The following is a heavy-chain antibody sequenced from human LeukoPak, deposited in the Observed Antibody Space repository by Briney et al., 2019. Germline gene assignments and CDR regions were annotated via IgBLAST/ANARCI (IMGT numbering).Heavy chain of an antibody. CDR1: GFTFSSYG. V-gene: IGHV3-30*18. CDR3: AKSRRIAQLAFDY. CDR2: ISYDGSNK. Sequence: GRSLRLSCAASGFTFSSYGMHWVRQAPGKGLEWVAVISYDGSNKYYADSVKGRFTISRDNSKNTLYLQMNSLRAEDTAVYYCAKSRRIAQLAFDYWGQGTLVTVSS. J-gene: IGHJ4*02. D-gene: IGHD6-13*01.